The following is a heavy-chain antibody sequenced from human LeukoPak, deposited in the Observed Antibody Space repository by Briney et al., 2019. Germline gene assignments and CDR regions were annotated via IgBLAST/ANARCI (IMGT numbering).Heavy chain of an antibody. D-gene: IGHD5-12*01. V-gene: IGHV3-30*18. CDR3: AKDRGGYDSMSGFDP. Sequence: GGSLRLSCAASGFTFSSYGMHWVRQAPGKGLEWVAVVSYDGSNKYYADSVKGRFTISRDNSKNTLYLQMSSLRAEDTAVYYCAKDRGGYDSMSGFDPWGQGTLVTVSS. CDR2: VSYDGSNK. CDR1: GFTFSSYG. J-gene: IGHJ5*02.